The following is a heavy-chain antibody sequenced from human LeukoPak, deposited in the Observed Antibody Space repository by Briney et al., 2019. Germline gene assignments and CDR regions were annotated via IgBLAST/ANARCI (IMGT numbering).Heavy chain of an antibody. CDR3: ARVNCGRRFVTPYYDL. Sequence: SETMSLTCNVYTGSLSINNFFWAWLRQPPGTGLEWLGRISYSGTAYYNPSLKNRFTRSVARSKYPFALRLTSVTAADTAIYYYARVNCGRRFVTPYYDLWGRGTLVSAAS. V-gene: IGHV4-39*06. CDR1: TGSLSINNFF. CDR2: ISYSGTA. D-gene: IGHD3-10*01. J-gene: IGHJ2*01.